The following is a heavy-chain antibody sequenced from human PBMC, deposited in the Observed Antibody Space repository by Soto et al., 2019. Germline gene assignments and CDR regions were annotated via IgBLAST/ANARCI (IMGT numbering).Heavy chain of an antibody. V-gene: IGHV4-39*01. CDR2: IYYSGST. Sequence: SETLSLTCTVSGGSISSSSYYWGWIRQPPGKGLEWIGSIYYSGSTYYNPSLKSRVTISVDTSKNQFSLKLSSVTAADTAVYYCASKPRSGSYYNVAYYFDYWGQGTLVTVSS. CDR3: ASKPRSGSYYNVAYYFDY. CDR1: GGSISSSSYY. D-gene: IGHD3-10*01. J-gene: IGHJ4*02.